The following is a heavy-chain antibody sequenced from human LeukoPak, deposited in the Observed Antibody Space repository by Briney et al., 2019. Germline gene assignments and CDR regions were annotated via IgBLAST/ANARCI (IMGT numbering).Heavy chain of an antibody. CDR1: GGSISSYY. CDR3: ARSEYQKYFQH. D-gene: IGHD2-2*01. CDR2: IYYSGST. J-gene: IGHJ1*01. V-gene: IGHV4-59*01. Sequence: SETLSLTCTVSGGSISSYYWSWIRQPPGKGLEWIGYIYYSGSTNYNPSLKSRVTISVDTSKNQFSLKLSSVTAADTAVYYCARSEYQKYFQHWGQGTLVTVSS.